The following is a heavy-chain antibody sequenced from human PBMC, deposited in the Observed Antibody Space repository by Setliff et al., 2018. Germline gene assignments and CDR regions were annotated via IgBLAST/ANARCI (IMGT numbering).Heavy chain of an antibody. Sequence: ASVKVSCKVSGYTLTELSMHWVRQAPGKGPEWMGGFDPEDGETIYAQKFQGRVTMTEDTSTDTAYMELSSLRSEDTAVYYCATSHSSSWYYFDYWGQGALVTVSS. D-gene: IGHD6-13*01. CDR1: GYTLTELS. CDR3: ATSHSSSWYYFDY. J-gene: IGHJ4*02. CDR2: FDPEDGET. V-gene: IGHV1-24*01.